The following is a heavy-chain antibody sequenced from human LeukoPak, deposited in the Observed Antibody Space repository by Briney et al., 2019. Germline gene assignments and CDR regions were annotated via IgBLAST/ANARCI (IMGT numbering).Heavy chain of an antibody. J-gene: IGHJ5*02. D-gene: IGHD6-25*01. CDR2: IYYSGST. Sequence: SETLFLTCTVSGGSISSYYWSWIRQPPGKGLEWIGYIYYSGSTNYNPSLKSRVTISVDTSKIQFSLKLSSVTAADTALYYCARGTARFDPWGQGTLVTVSS. CDR1: GGSISSYY. CDR3: ARGTARFDP. V-gene: IGHV4-59*01.